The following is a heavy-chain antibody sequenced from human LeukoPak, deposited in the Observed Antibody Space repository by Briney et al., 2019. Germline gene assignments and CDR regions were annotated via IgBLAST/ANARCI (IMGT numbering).Heavy chain of an antibody. J-gene: IGHJ4*02. Sequence: AGGSLRLSCAASGFTFSSYSMNWVRQAPGKGLEWVSSISISSSYIYYADSVKGRFTISRDNAKNSLYLQMNSLRAEDTAVYYCAGAGLARGSDSYLDYWGQGTLVTVSS. D-gene: IGHD3-22*01. V-gene: IGHV3-21*01. CDR3: AGAGLARGSDSYLDY. CDR1: GFTFSSYS. CDR2: ISISSSYI.